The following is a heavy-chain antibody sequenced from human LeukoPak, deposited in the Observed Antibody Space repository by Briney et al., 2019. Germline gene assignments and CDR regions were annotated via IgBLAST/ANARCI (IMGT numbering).Heavy chain of an antibody. D-gene: IGHD6-13*01. CDR1: GGSFSNYY. J-gene: IGHJ4*02. V-gene: IGHV4-34*01. Sequence: SETLSLTCAVYGGSFSNYYWSWIRQPPGKGLEWIGEINHRGGTNSNPSLKSRVTLSVDTSKTQFSPRLSSVTAADTAVYYCARGKTPSSWYPDYWGQGTLVTVSS. CDR3: ARGKTPSSWYPDY. CDR2: INHRGGT.